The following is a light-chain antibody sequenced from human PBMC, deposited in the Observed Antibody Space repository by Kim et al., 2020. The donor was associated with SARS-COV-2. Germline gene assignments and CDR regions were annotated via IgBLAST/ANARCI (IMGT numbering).Light chain of an antibody. V-gene: IGLV1-47*01. CDR3: AGWDARLRGWV. J-gene: IGLJ3*02. CDR1: NSNIGRDY. Sequence: GQRVTISCSGSNSNIGRDYVYWYQQLPRTAPKLLICRNDQRPSGVPDRFSGSKSGTSASLAISGLRSEDEADYYCAGWDARLRGWVFGGGTQLTV. CDR2: RND.